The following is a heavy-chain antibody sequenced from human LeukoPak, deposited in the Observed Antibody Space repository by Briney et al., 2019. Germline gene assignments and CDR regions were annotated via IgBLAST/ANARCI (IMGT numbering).Heavy chain of an antibody. D-gene: IGHD5-18*01. Sequence: SGGSLRHSCAASGFTFSSYSMNWVRQAPGKGLEWVSSISSSSSYIYYADSVKGRFTISRDNAKNSLYLQMNSLRAEDTAVYYCARDLDDQGYSFGYWGQGTLVTVSS. V-gene: IGHV3-21*01. CDR1: GFTFSSYS. CDR3: ARDLDDQGYSFGY. J-gene: IGHJ4*02. CDR2: ISSSSSYI.